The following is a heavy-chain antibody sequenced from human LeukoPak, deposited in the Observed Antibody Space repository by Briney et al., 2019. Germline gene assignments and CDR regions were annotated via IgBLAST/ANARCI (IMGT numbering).Heavy chain of an antibody. D-gene: IGHD2-15*01. V-gene: IGHV4-34*01. CDR1: GGSFSGYS. Sequence: SETLSLTCAVSGGSFSGYSWGWVRQTPGKGLEWIGEINLSGSTNYNPSLKSRVTISVDTSKNQFSLKLSSVTAADTAVYYCARVRYLYSDLPCSGGSCYVWYFDLWGRGTLVTVSS. J-gene: IGHJ2*01. CDR3: ARVRYLYSDLPCSGGSCYVWYFDL. CDR2: INLSGST.